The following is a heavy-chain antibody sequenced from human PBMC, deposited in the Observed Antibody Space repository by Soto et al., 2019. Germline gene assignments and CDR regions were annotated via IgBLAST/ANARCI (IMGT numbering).Heavy chain of an antibody. CDR3: ARGNDFWSGYYYFDY. Sequence: SETLSLTCTVSGGSVSSGSYYWSWIRQPPGKGLEWIGYIYYSGSTNYNPSLKSRITISVDTSKNQFSLKLSSVTAADTAVYYCARGNDFWSGYYYFDYWGQGTLVTVSS. J-gene: IGHJ4*02. CDR1: GGSVSSGSYY. CDR2: IYYSGST. V-gene: IGHV4-61*01. D-gene: IGHD3-3*01.